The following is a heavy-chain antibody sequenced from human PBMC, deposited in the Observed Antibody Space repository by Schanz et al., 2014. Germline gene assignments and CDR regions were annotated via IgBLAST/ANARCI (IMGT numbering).Heavy chain of an antibody. CDR1: GFTVSSNH. D-gene: IGHD3-9*01. Sequence: GQLAESGGGLVQPGGSLRLSCAVSGFTVSSNHMSWVRQAPGKGLEWVAVISYDGSNKYYADSVKGRFSISRDNAKNTLYLQMNSLRAEDTAVYYCAKQIHYDILTVTRNWGQGTLVTVSS. V-gene: IGHV3-30-3*01. J-gene: IGHJ4*02. CDR2: ISYDGSNK. CDR3: AKQIHYDILTVTRN.